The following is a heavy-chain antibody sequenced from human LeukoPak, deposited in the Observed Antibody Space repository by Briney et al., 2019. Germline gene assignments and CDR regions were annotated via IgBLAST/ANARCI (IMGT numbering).Heavy chain of an antibody. D-gene: IGHD2-2*01. Sequence: SETLSLTCTVSGXSISSYYWSWIRQPAGKGLEWIGRIYTSGSTNYNPSLKSRVTMSVDTSKNQFSLKLSSVTAADTAVYYCAREIVVVPAAYDAFDIWGQGTMVTVSS. CDR3: AREIVVVPAAYDAFDI. CDR1: GXSISSYY. V-gene: IGHV4-4*07. CDR2: IYTSGST. J-gene: IGHJ3*02.